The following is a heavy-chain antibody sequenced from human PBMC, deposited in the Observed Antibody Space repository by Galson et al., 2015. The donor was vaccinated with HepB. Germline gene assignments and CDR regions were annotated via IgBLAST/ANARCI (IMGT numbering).Heavy chain of an antibody. CDR1: GFTFSDYY. CDR2: ISSSSSYT. D-gene: IGHD2-2*01. J-gene: IGHJ6*02. V-gene: IGHV3-11*06. Sequence: SLRLSCAASGFTFSDYYMSWIRQAPGKGLEWVSYISSSSSYTNYADSVKGRFTISRDNAKNSLYLQMNSLRAEDTAVYYCARDLRPLPLARYCSSTSCYYREYYYYYGMDVWGQGTTVTVSS. CDR3: ARDLRPLPLARYCSSTSCYYREYYYYYGMDV.